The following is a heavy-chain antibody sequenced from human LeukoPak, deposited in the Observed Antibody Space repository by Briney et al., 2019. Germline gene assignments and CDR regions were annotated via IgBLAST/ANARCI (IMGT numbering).Heavy chain of an antibody. D-gene: IGHD3-10*01. J-gene: IGHJ4*02. CDR3: ARAYGSGSPIDY. Sequence: SETLSLTCAVYGGSFSGYYWSWIRQPPGKGLEWMGEINHSGSTNYNPSLKSRVTISVDTSKNQFSLKLSSVTAADTAVYYCARAYGSGSPIDYWGQGTLVTVSS. CDR1: GGSFSGYY. V-gene: IGHV4-34*01. CDR2: INHSGST.